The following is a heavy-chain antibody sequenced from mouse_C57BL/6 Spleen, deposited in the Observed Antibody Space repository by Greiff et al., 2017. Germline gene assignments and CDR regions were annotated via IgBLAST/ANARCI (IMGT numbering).Heavy chain of an antibody. Sequence: EVKLVESGGGLVKPGGSLKLSCAASGFTFSDYGMHWVRQAPEKGLEWVAYISSGSSTIYYADTVKGRFTISRDNAKNTLFLQMTSLRSEETAMDYCARGWLLRDAMDDWGQGTSVTVSS. J-gene: IGHJ4*01. CDR1: GFTFSDYG. CDR3: ARGWLLRDAMDD. CDR2: ISSGSSTI. D-gene: IGHD2-3*01. V-gene: IGHV5-17*01.